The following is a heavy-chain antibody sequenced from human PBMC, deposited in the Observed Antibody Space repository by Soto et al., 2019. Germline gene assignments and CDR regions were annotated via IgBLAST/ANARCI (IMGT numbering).Heavy chain of an antibody. CDR1: GYTFTHYY. CDR3: ATSVNSAMAFDY. D-gene: IGHD5-18*01. Sequence: QVQLVQSGAEVKKPGASVRVSCKASGYTFTHYYIHWVRQAPGQGLEWMGIINTNGGITTYAQKFRAGVSMTRDTSTRTGCLELSRLISEDSAVYYCATSVNSAMAFDYCGQGTLVTVSS. J-gene: IGHJ4*02. CDR2: INTNGGIT. V-gene: IGHV1-46*01.